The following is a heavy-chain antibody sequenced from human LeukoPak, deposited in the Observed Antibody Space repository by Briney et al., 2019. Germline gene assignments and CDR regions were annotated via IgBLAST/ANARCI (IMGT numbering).Heavy chain of an antibody. V-gene: IGHV3-21*01. CDR3: ARGADSSGYYGWFDP. J-gene: IGHJ5*02. D-gene: IGHD3-22*01. CDR1: RFTFSSYS. Sequence: GGSLRLSCAASRFTFSSYSMNWVRQAPGKGLECVSSISSSSSYIYYADSVKGRFTISRDNAKNSLYLQMNSLRAEDTAVYYCARGADSSGYYGWFDPWGQGTLVTVSS. CDR2: ISSSSSYI.